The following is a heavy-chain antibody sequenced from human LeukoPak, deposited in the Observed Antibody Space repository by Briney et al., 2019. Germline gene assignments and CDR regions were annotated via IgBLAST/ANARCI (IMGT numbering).Heavy chain of an antibody. Sequence: SETLSLTCAVYGGSFSGYYWSWIRQPPGKGLEWIGEINHSGSTNYNPSLKSRVTISVDTSKNQFSLKLSSVTAADTAVYHCASRGYDILTGYYHFDYWGQGTLVTVSS. V-gene: IGHV4-34*01. D-gene: IGHD3-9*01. CDR1: GGSFSGYY. CDR2: INHSGST. J-gene: IGHJ4*02. CDR3: ASRGYDILTGYYHFDY.